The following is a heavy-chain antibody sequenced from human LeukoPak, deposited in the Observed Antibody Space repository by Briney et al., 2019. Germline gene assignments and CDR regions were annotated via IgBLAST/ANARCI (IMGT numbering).Heavy chain of an antibody. Sequence: ASVKVSCKASGGTFSSYAISWVRQAPGQGLEWMGGIIPIFGTANYAQKFQGRVTITADKSTSTAYMELSSLRSEDTAVYYCARLSSHYGDYKVDPWGQGTLVTVSS. CDR3: ARLSSHYGDYKVDP. CDR1: GGTFSSYA. CDR2: IIPIFGTA. J-gene: IGHJ5*02. D-gene: IGHD4-17*01. V-gene: IGHV1-69*06.